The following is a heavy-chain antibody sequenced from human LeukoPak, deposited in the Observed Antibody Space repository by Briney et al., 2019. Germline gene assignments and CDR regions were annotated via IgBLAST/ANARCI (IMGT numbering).Heavy chain of an antibody. V-gene: IGHV3-21*01. CDR2: ISSSSSYI. CDR1: GFNFNNYW. J-gene: IGHJ4*02. D-gene: IGHD2-8*02. CDR3: ARYWSWYFDY. Sequence: GGSLRLSCAASGFNFNNYWMHWVRQAPGKGLEWVSSISSSSSYIYYADSVKGRFTISRDDAKNSLYLQMNSLRAEDTAVYYCARYWSWYFDYWGQGTLVTVSS.